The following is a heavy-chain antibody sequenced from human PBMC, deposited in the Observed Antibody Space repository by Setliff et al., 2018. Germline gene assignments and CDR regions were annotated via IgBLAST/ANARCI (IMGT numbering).Heavy chain of an antibody. Sequence: ASVKVSCKASGYTFTGYYMHWVRQAPGQGLEWMGIIDPSGDYTNYAQKFQGRVTMTRDTSTTTVYMELSSLRSDDTAVYYCARDGDILTTYYIYYYYMDVWGKGTTVTVSS. CDR3: ARDGDILTTYYIYYYYMDV. J-gene: IGHJ6*03. D-gene: IGHD3-9*01. CDR1: GYTFTGYY. V-gene: IGHV1-46*01. CDR2: IDPSGDYT.